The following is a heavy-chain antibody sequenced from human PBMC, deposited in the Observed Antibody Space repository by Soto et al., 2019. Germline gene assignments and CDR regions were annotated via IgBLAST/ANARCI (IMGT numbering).Heavy chain of an antibody. CDR1: GDYLISGNYY. Sequence: QVQLQESGPGPVRPSQTLSLTCTVSGDYLISGNYYWSWIRHPPGKGLECIGYIYNTGIAYYNPSLMSRATISIDTARNHFSLSLTYVTAADTGIYYGAIGGTHGDYRYQYWCQGTLITVSA. CDR3: AIGGTHGDYRYQY. CDR2: IYNTGIA. V-gene: IGHV4-30-4*01. J-gene: IGHJ1*01. D-gene: IGHD4-17*01.